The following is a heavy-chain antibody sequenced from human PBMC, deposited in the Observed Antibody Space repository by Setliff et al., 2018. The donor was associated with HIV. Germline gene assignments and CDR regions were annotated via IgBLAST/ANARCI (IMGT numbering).Heavy chain of an antibody. Sequence: PSETLSLTCTVSGGSISSGSYYWSWIRQPAGKGLEWIGRIYTSGSTNYNPSLKSRVTISVDTSKNQFSLKLSSVTAADTAVYYCARITMVRGVYYGMDVWGKGTTVTVSS. J-gene: IGHJ6*04. V-gene: IGHV4-61*02. CDR2: IYTSGST. D-gene: IGHD3-10*01. CDR1: GGSISSGSYY. CDR3: ARITMVRGVYYGMDV.